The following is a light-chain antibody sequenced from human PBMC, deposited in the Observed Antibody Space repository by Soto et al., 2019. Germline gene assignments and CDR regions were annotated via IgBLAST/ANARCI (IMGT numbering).Light chain of an antibody. CDR2: DAS. J-gene: IGKJ5*01. CDR1: QGISSY. CDR3: QQYNGLIT. V-gene: IGKV1-13*02. Sequence: AIQLTQSPSSLSASLGDRVTITFRSSQGISSYLAWYQQKPGKAPKLLIYDASILESGVPSRFSGSGSGTEFTLTISSLQPDDFATYYCQQYNGLITFGQGTRLEI.